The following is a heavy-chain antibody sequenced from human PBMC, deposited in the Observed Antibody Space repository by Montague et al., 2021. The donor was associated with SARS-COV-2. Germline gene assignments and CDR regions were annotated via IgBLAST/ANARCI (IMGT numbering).Heavy chain of an antibody. D-gene: IGHD2-8*02. CDR3: PRVYCTAVGCYSSIIYAVDV. J-gene: IGHJ6*02. CDR1: GFTFSDYE. Sequence: SLRLSCADSGFTFSDYEMNWVRQAPGKGLEWVSYIRRSGTPIYYADSVKGRFTISRDNARNSLYLQMNSLRAEDTSVYYCPRVYCTAVGCYSSIIYAVDVRGQVTTVTVSS. V-gene: IGHV3-48*03. CDR2: IRRSGTPI.